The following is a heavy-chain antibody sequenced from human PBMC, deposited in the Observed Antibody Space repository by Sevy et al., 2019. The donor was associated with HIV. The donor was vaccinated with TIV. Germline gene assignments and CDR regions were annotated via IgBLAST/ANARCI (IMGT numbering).Heavy chain of an antibody. V-gene: IGHV4-59*01. CDR3: ARELPSWGYFDL. D-gene: IGHD6-6*01. Sequence: SETLSLTCTVSGGSISSYYWSWIRQPPGKGLEWIGYIYYSGSTNYNPSLKSRVTISVDTSKNQFSLKLSPVTAADTAVYYCARELPSWGYFDLWGRGTLVTVSS. CDR1: GGSISSYY. CDR2: IYYSGST. J-gene: IGHJ2*01.